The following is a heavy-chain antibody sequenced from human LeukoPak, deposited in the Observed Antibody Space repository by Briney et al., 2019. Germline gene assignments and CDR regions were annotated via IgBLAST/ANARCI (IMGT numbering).Heavy chain of an antibody. J-gene: IGHJ4*02. V-gene: IGHV1-2*02. Sequence: ASVKVSCKASGYTFTGYYMHWVRQAPGQGLEWMGWINPNSGGTNYAQKFQGRVTMTRDTSISTAYMELSRLRSDDTAVYYCARGWRDGYNFHVWLYFDYRGQGTLVTVSS. CDR2: INPNSGGT. CDR3: ARGWRDGYNFHVWLYFDY. D-gene: IGHD5-24*01. CDR1: GYTFTGYY.